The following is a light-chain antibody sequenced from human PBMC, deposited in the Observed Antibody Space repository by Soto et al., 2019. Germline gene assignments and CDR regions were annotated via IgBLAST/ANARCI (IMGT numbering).Light chain of an antibody. CDR3: QQYNNWPWT. Sequence: EIVMTQSPATLSVSPGGRPTLSCRASQSISDTLAWYQQKPGQXPXXLIHGASTRATGFPARFSCSGSGTDVTLTISSLQSEDVAVYYCQQYNNWPWTFGQGTKVDI. V-gene: IGKV3-15*01. CDR1: QSISDT. CDR2: GAS. J-gene: IGKJ1*01.